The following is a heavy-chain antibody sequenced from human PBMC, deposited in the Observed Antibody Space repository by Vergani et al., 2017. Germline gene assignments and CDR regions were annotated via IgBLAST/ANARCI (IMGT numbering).Heavy chain of an antibody. CDR2: TWYDGNNK. J-gene: IGHJ6*03. Sequence: QVQLVESGGGVVQPGRSLRLSCAASGFTFNQYGMHWVRQAPGKGLEWVAVTWYDGNNKQYADSVKGRFTISRDNSKSTVHLQMNSLTAEDTAVYYCAKMCNWDDSYFYCMDVWGKGTTVTVSS. D-gene: IGHD1-1*01. V-gene: IGHV3-33*06. CDR1: GFTFNQYG. CDR3: AKMCNWDDSYFYCMDV.